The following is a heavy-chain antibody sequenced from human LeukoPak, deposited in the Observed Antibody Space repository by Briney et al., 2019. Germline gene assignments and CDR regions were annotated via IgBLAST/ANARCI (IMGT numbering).Heavy chain of an antibody. CDR3: ARDKSSSWYGGLDH. V-gene: IGHV1-2*02. CDR1: GYTFTGYY. D-gene: IGHD6-13*01. Sequence: ASVKASFKASGYTFTGYYIHWVRQAPGQGLEWMGWIDPNSGGRDYAQKFQGRVTVTRETAIRITYMDLSRLRSDATAVYYCARDKSSSWYGGLDHWGQGTLVTVSS. CDR2: IDPNSGGR. J-gene: IGHJ4*02.